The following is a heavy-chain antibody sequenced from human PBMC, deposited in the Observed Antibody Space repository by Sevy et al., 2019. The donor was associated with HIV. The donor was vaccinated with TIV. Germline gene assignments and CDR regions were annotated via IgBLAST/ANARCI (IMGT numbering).Heavy chain of an antibody. Sequence: ASVKVSCKASGGIFRSNAISWVRQAHGQGLEWMGGIIAVFGTTHYAQKFQGRVTITADESRSTAYMELSSLKSEDTAVYYCARDKNYYVSGSFDYWGQGSQVTVSS. D-gene: IGHD3-10*01. CDR2: IIAVFGTT. CDR3: ARDKNYYVSGSFDY. J-gene: IGHJ4*01. CDR1: GGIFRSNA. V-gene: IGHV1-69*13.